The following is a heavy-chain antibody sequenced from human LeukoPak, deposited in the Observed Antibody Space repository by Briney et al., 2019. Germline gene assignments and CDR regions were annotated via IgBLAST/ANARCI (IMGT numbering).Heavy chain of an antibody. J-gene: IGHJ4*02. V-gene: IGHV3-9*01. Sequence: PGGSLRLSCAASGFTFDDYAMHWVRQAPGKGREWVSGISWNSGSISYAHSVKGRFTISRDNAKNSLYLQMNSLRAEDTALYYCAKDAVYDSSGYPYYFDYWGQGTLVAVSS. D-gene: IGHD3-22*01. CDR1: GFTFDDYA. CDR3: AKDAVYDSSGYPYYFDY. CDR2: ISWNSGSI.